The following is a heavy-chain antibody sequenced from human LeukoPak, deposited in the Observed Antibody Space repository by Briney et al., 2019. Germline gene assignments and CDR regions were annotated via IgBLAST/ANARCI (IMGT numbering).Heavy chain of an antibody. D-gene: IGHD3-10*01. CDR1: GYTFTNYH. CDR3: ARNVASGLDY. V-gene: IGHV1-46*03. Sequence: ASVKVSCKASGYTFTNYHLHWVRRAPGQGLEWMGFINPSGGSTSYAQKFQGRVTMTRDTSTSTVYMELSSLRSEDTAVYYCARNVASGLDYWGQGTLVIVSS. J-gene: IGHJ4*02. CDR2: INPSGGST.